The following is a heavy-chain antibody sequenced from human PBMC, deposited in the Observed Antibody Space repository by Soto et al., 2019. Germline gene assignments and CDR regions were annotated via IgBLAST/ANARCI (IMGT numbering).Heavy chain of an antibody. CDR2: VYHCGSF. Sequence: QVHLQESGPGLVKPSGTLSLICAVSGGSISTTGWGSWVRQPPGKGREWMGEVYHCGSFNYNTSLKSRLTISVDKSNTQFALTLSSVTVADRAVSYCATGPEYCARWFSNWGQGTLVTVSS. D-gene: IGHD2-15*01. CDR1: GGSISTTGW. J-gene: IGHJ4*02. CDR3: ATGPEYCARWFSN. V-gene: IGHV4-4*02.